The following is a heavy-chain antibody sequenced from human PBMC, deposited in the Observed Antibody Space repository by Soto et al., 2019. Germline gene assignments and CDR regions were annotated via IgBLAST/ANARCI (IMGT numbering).Heavy chain of an antibody. CDR1: GYQFTGSY. D-gene: IGHD2-2*01. J-gene: IGHJ4*02. V-gene: IGHV1-2*02. CDR2: INPDTGST. Sequence: QVRLVQSGADVQRPGASMNISCQASGYQFTGSYLHWVRRAPGHGLQWMGMINPDTGSTTYAETFQERVTMTTDKSAGTVFLDLGRLTSDDTATYYCARQYCSGTSCYWYFDFWGQGTFVSVSS. CDR3: ARQYCSGTSCYWYFDF.